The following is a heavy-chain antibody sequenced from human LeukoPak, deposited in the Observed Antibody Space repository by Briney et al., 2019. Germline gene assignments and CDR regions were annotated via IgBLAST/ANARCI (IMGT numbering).Heavy chain of an antibody. D-gene: IGHD2-2*01. J-gene: IGHJ5*02. Sequence: GGSLRLSCAASGFTFSSYAMTWVRQAPGKGLEWVSTITGSGSSTYYADSVKGRFTISRDNSKNPLYLQMNSLTAEDTAVYYCANPHCSSTSCYWFDPWGQGTLVTVSS. CDR3: ANPHCSSTSCYWFDP. CDR2: ITGSGSST. CDR1: GFTFSSYA. V-gene: IGHV3-23*01.